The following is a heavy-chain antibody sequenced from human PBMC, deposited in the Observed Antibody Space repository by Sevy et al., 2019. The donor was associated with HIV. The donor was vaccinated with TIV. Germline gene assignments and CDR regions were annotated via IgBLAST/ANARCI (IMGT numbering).Heavy chain of an antibody. D-gene: IGHD5-12*01. Sequence: ASVKVSCKASGYTFTSYGISWVRHAPGQGLEWMGWISAYNGNTNYAQKLQGRVTMTTDTSTSTAYMELRSLRSDDTVVYYCARDIDIVGTTYYYYGMDVWGQGTTVTVSS. CDR1: GYTFTSYG. CDR2: ISAYNGNT. V-gene: IGHV1-18*01. CDR3: ARDIDIVGTTYYYYGMDV. J-gene: IGHJ6*02.